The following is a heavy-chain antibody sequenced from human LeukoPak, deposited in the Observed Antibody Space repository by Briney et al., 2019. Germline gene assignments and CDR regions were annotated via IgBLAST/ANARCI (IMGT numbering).Heavy chain of an antibody. J-gene: IGHJ4*02. CDR3: ARVDCSGYYLDY. D-gene: IGHD3-22*01. CDR2: IYHSGST. V-gene: IGHV4-38-2*02. Sequence: SETLSLTCTVSGYSISRGYFWGWIRQPPGRGLEWIGNIYHSGSTYYSPSLKSRVTISVDTSKNQFSLKLSSVTAADTAVYYCARVDCSGYYLDYWGQGTLVTVSS. CDR1: GYSISRGYF.